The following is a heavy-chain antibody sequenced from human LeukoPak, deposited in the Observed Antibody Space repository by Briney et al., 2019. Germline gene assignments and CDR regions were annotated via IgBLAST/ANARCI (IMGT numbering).Heavy chain of an antibody. CDR2: ISSSSSTI. D-gene: IGHD3-22*01. V-gene: IGHV3-48*02. Sequence: GRSLRLSCAASGFTFSSYGMPWVRQAPGEGLEWVSYISSSSSTIYYADSVQGRFTISRDNAKNSLSLQMNSLRDEDTAVYYCARTGGRYYYDSSGYYSFDYWGQGTLVTVSS. CDR3: ARTGGRYYYDSSGYYSFDY. J-gene: IGHJ4*02. CDR1: GFTFSSYG.